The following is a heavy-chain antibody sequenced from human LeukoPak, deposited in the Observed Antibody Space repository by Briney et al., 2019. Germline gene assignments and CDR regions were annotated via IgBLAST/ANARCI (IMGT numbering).Heavy chain of an antibody. CDR1: GFTFSSYA. D-gene: IGHD3-22*01. V-gene: IGHV3-23*01. J-gene: IGHJ2*01. CDR2: VSDSGGST. Sequence: GGSLRLSCAASGFTFSSYAMSWVRQAPGKGLEWVSAVSDSGGSTYYADSVKGRFPISRDNSKNTLYLQMNSLRAEDTAVYYCARDPDSSGNRNWYFDLWGCGTLVTVSS. CDR3: ARDPDSSGNRNWYFDL.